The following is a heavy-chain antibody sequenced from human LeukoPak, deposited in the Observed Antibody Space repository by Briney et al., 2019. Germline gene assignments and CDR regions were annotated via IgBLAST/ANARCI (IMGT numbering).Heavy chain of an antibody. Sequence: SETLSLTCTVSGGSISSYYWSWIRQPPGKGLEWIGEINHSGSTNYNPSLKSRVTISVDTSKNQFSLKLSSVTTADTAVYYCAREGSGAGYYKYWGQGTLVTVSS. V-gene: IGHV4-34*01. J-gene: IGHJ4*02. D-gene: IGHD3-9*01. CDR3: AREGSGAGYYKY. CDR1: GGSISSYY. CDR2: INHSGST.